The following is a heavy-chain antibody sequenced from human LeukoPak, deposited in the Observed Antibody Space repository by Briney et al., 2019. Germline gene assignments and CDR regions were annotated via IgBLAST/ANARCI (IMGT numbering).Heavy chain of an antibody. CDR2: ISWDGDTT. J-gene: IGHJ3*02. Sequence: GGSLRLSCAASGFTFDDYIMHWVRQAPGKGLEWVSLISWDGDTTYYADSVKGRFTSSRDNSKSSLFLQMNSLRTEDTALYYCAKARGLIGGAFDIWGQGTMVTVSS. CDR1: GFTFDDYI. CDR3: AKARGLIGGAFDI. V-gene: IGHV3-43*01. D-gene: IGHD3-22*01.